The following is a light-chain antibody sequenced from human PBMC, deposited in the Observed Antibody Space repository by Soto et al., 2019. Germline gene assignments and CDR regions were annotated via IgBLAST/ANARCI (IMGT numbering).Light chain of an antibody. Sequence: QLTQSPSSLSASVGDRVTITCRASQGISSNLAWYQQKPGRAPKLQIFGASTLQSGVPSRFSGSGSGTDFTLTISSLQPEDFATYFCQKLNAYPPWTFGQGTKVEIK. CDR3: QKLNAYPPWT. V-gene: IGKV1-9*01. CDR2: GAS. CDR1: QGISSN. J-gene: IGKJ1*01.